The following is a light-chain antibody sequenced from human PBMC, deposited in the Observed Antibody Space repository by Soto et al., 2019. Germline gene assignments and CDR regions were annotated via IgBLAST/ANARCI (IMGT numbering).Light chain of an antibody. V-gene: IGKV3-15*01. Sequence: IVMTQSPGTLSVSPGERATLSCRASRSVSRNLAWYQQKPGQAPRLLIYGASTGATGIPARFSGSGSGTEFTLTISRLEPEDFAVYYCQQYGSSPRTFGQGTKVDIK. CDR3: QQYGSSPRT. CDR2: GAS. CDR1: RSVSRN. J-gene: IGKJ1*01.